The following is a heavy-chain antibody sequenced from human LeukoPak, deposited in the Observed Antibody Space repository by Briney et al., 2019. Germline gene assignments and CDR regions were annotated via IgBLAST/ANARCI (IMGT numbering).Heavy chain of an antibody. CDR1: GFTVRSNY. V-gene: IGHV3-66*04. CDR3: ARPDSGYYYFHQ. D-gene: IGHD5-12*01. CDR2: IYSGDST. Sequence: GGSLRLSCAVFGFTVRSNYMSWVRQAPGKGLEWVSDIYSGDSTDYADSVKGRFIISRDKSKDTLHLQMNSLRAEDTAVYYCARPDSGYYYFHQWGQGALVTVSS. J-gene: IGHJ4*02.